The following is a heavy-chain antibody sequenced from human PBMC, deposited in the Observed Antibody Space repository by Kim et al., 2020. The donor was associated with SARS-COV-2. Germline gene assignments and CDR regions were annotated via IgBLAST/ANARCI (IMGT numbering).Heavy chain of an antibody. D-gene: IGHD5-18*01. V-gene: IGHV4-39*01. CDR2: IYYSGST. J-gene: IGHJ3*02. Sequence: SETLSLTCTVSGGSISSSSYYWGWIRQPPGKGLEWIGSIYYSGSTYYNPSLKSRVTLSVDTSKNQFPLKLSSVTAADTAVYYWARHYRFFSFGTGTEVDACDIWGQGTMVTVSS. CDR3: ARHYRFFSFGTGTEVDACDI. CDR1: GGSISSSSYY.